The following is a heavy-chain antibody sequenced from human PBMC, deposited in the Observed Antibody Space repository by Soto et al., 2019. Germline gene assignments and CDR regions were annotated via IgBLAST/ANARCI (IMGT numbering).Heavy chain of an antibody. J-gene: IGHJ6*02. CDR3: ARAPITGNYYYYGMDV. CDR2: IYHSGST. D-gene: IGHD1-20*01. Sequence: SETLSLTCAVSGGSISSNNWWSWVRQPPGKGLEWIGEIYHSGSTNYNPSLKSRVTISVDKSKNQFSLKLSSVTAADTAVYYCARAPITGNYYYYGMDVWGQGTTVTV. CDR1: GGSISSNNW. V-gene: IGHV4-4*02.